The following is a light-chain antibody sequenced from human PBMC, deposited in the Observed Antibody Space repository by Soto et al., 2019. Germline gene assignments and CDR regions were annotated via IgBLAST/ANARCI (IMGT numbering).Light chain of an antibody. CDR2: EVS. CDR3: SSYAGSNNLV. Sequence: QSALTQPPSASGSPGQSVTISCTGTRSDVGGYNYVSWYQQHPGKAPKLMIYEVSQRPSGVPDRFSGSKSGNTASLTVSGLQAEDEADYYCSSYAGSNNLVFGGGTELTVL. CDR1: RSDVGGYNY. V-gene: IGLV2-8*01. J-gene: IGLJ3*02.